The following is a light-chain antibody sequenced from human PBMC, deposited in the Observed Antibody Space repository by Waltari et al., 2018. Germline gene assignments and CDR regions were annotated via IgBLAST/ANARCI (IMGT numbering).Light chain of an antibody. CDR3: QQYGRSPRT. CDR2: GAS. V-gene: IGKV3-20*01. J-gene: IGKJ1*01. Sequence: EIVLTQSPGTLSLSPGERAPLSCRASQSVTSGYLAWHQQKPGQAPRLLIFGASRRATGIPDRFSGSGSGTDFTLTISRLEPEDFAVYYCQQYGRSPRTFGQGTKVEIK. CDR1: QSVTSGY.